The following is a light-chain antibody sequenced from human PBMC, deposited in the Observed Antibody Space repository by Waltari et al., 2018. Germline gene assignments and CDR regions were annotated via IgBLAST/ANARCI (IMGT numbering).Light chain of an antibody. V-gene: IGKV3-20*01. Sequence: EIVLTQSPGTLSLSPVERATLSCRASQSVTSISLTWYQKKLGQAPRLLIYGTSRRATGSPDRISGSGSGTDFTLTISRLEPEDFAVYYCQQYDGEVVTFGGGTKVEI. J-gene: IGKJ4*01. CDR3: QQYDGEVVT. CDR1: QSVTSIS. CDR2: GTS.